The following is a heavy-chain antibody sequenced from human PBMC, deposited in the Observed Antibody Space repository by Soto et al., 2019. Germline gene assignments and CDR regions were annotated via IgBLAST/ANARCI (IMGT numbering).Heavy chain of an antibody. D-gene: IGHD6-13*01. CDR2: IYPGDSDT. Sequence: GESLKISCKGSGYSFTSYWIGWVRQMPGKGLEWMGIIYPGDSDTRYSPSFQGQVTISADKSISTAYLQWSSLKASDTAMYYCERGPDSSLYGMDVWGQGTTVTVSS. J-gene: IGHJ6*02. V-gene: IGHV5-51*01. CDR3: ERGPDSSLYGMDV. CDR1: GYSFTSYW.